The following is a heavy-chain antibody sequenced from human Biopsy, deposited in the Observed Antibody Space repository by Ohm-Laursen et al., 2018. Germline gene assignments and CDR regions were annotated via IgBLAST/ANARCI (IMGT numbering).Heavy chain of an antibody. V-gene: IGHV1-69*06. D-gene: IGHD3-9*01. CDR1: GGTFSNYG. CDR3: ATKLTGYFHH. CDR2: NIPILGTG. J-gene: IGHJ1*01. Sequence: GSSVKVSCNAPGGTFSNYGVNWVRQAPGQGLEWLGGNIPILGTGNYAQKFQDRVTVAADTSTSTATMELRSLRSDDTAVYYCATKLTGYFHHWGQGTLVIVPS.